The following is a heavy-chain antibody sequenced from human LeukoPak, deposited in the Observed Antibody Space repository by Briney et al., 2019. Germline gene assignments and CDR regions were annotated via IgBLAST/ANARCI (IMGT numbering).Heavy chain of an antibody. CDR2: ISYDGSNK. CDR3: ARDRTSSGWFFDY. J-gene: IGHJ4*02. V-gene: IGHV3-30-3*01. CDR1: GFTFSTYA. Sequence: PGGSLRLSCAVSGFTFSTYAMHWVRQAPGKGLEWVAVISYDGSNKYYADSVRGRFSISRDNSKHTLCLQMNSLRPEDTAVYYCARDRTSSGWFFDYWGQGTLVIVSS. D-gene: IGHD6-19*01.